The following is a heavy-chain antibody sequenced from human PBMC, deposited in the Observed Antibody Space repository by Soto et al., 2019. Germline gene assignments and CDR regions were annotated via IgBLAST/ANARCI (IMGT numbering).Heavy chain of an antibody. CDR3: VRVDNWNHEASDH. V-gene: IGHV3-33*01. J-gene: IGHJ5*02. CDR2: IWSDGNNR. CDR1: GFMFSNHG. Sequence: QVQLVESGGGVVQPGRSLRLSCAASGFMFSNHGMHWVRQAPGKGLEWVAVIWSDGNNRYYADSVKGRFTISRDNSKNPVSLQVNSLRAADTAVYYCVRVDNWNHEASDHWGQGTLVTVSS. D-gene: IGHD1-1*01.